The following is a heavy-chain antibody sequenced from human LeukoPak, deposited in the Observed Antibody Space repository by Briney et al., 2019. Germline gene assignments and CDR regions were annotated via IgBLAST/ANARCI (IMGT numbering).Heavy chain of an antibody. CDR3: AREQWWSGSSP. V-gene: IGHV3-53*01. Sequence: GGSLRLSCAASGFTVSTNYMSWVRQAPGKGLQWVSVIYSAGSTYYADSVKGRFTISRDNSKNTLYLQMNSLRAEDTAVYYCAREQWWSGSSPWGQGTLVTVSS. CDR1: GFTVSTNY. J-gene: IGHJ5*02. D-gene: IGHD2-15*01. CDR2: IYSAGST.